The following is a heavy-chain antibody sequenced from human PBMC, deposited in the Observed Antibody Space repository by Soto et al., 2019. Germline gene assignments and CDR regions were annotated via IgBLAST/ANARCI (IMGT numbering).Heavy chain of an antibody. CDR1: GYTFTGYY. J-gene: IGHJ4*02. D-gene: IGHD5-12*01. CDR3: ARHSGYDYVFDY. Sequence: GASVKVSCKSSGYTFTGYYIHWVRQAPGQGLEWMGWINPNSGGTHYAQKFQGRVTMTRDTSTSTAYMELSSLTSDDTAVYYCARHSGYDYVFDYWGQGTLVTVSS. V-gene: IGHV1-2*02. CDR2: INPNSGGT.